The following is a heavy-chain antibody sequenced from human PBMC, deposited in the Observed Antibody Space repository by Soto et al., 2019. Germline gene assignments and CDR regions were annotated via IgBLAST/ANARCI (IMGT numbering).Heavy chain of an antibody. CDR2: VYWDDDK. CDR3: VYRAEPIRSGYYFDY. D-gene: IGHD3-3*01. J-gene: IGHJ4*02. V-gene: IGHV2-5*02. CDR1: GFSLSTTGVG. Sequence: QITLKESGPTLVKPTQTLTLTCSFSGFSLSTTGVGVGWLRQPPGKALEWLALVYWDDDKRYSPSLKTSLTITKDTSKNQVVLAMTNMDPVDTATYDCVYRAEPIRSGYYFDYWGQGTLVTVSS.